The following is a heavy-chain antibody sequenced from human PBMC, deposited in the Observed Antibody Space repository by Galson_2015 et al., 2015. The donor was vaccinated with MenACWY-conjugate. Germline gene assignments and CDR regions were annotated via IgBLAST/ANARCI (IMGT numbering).Heavy chain of an antibody. J-gene: IGHJ4*02. D-gene: IGHD2-2*01. CDR2: ISSSSTTI. CDR3: AREYCSSITCLFDY. CDR1: GFTFSTYS. Sequence: SLRLSCAASGFTFSTYSMNRVRQAPGKGLEWDSYISSSSTTIHYADSVKGRFTISRDNAKNSLYLQMNSLRPEDTAVYYCAREYCSSITCLFDYWGQGALVTVSS. V-gene: IGHV3-48*04.